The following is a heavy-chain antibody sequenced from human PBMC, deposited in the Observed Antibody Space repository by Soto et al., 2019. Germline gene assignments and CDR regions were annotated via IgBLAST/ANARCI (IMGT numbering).Heavy chain of an antibody. J-gene: IGHJ6*02. Sequence: ASVKVSCKASGYSFTGYHIHWVRQAPGQGLEWLGRINPKSGGTSTAQKFQGWVTMTTDTSISTASMELTRLASDDTAIYYCARGDSTDCSNGVCSFFYNHDMDVWGQGTTVTVSS. CDR2: INPKSGGT. CDR1: GYSFTGYH. D-gene: IGHD2-8*01. CDR3: ARGDSTDCSNGVCSFFYNHDMDV. V-gene: IGHV1-2*04.